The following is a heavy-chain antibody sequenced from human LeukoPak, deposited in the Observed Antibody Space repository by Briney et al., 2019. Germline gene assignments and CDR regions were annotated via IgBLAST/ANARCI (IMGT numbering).Heavy chain of an antibody. D-gene: IGHD3-9*01. CDR2: MNPNSGNT. CDR3: ARGTHIYSLTGYPPLY. CDR1: GYTFTSYD. Sequence: ASVKVSCKASGYTFTSYDINWVRQATGQGLEWMGWMNPNSGNTGYAQKLQGRVTMTRNTSISTAYMELSSLRSEDTAVYYCARGTHIYSLTGYPPLYWGQGTLVTVSS. J-gene: IGHJ4*02. V-gene: IGHV1-8*01.